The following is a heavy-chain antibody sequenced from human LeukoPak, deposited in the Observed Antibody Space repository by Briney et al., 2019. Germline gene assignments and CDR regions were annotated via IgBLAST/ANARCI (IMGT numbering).Heavy chain of an antibody. CDR2: ISGSGRST. J-gene: IGHJ5*02. Sequence: GGSLRLSCDVSGFNFSHYAMSWVRQPPGKGLEAVSAISGSGRSTYYIESVKGRFTISRDNSKNILYLQMNSLRTDDTALYYCARRAMPATRAVQNYFDPWGQGTLVTVSS. CDR3: ARRAMPATRAVQNYFDP. D-gene: IGHD2-15*01. V-gene: IGHV3-23*01. CDR1: GFNFSHYA.